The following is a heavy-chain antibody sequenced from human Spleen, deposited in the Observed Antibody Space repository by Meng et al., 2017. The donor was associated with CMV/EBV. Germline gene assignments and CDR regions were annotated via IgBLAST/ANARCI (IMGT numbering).Heavy chain of an antibody. CDR2: ISGSGGST. Sequence: GESLKISCAASGFTFSSYAMSWVRQAPGKGPEWVSAISGSGGSTYYADSVKGRFTISRDNSKNTLYLQMNSLRAEDTAVYYCAKAGGQLVLSYWGQGTLVTVSS. CDR1: GFTFSSYA. D-gene: IGHD6-6*01. CDR3: AKAGGQLVLSY. J-gene: IGHJ4*02. V-gene: IGHV3-23*01.